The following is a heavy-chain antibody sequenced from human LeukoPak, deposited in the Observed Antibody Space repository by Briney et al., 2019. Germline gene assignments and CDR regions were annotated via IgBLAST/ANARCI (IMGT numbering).Heavy chain of an antibody. V-gene: IGHV4-30-4*08. CDR3: ARGSPEMHYDILTGYYNVLSRLDP. CDR1: GGSISSGDYY. Sequence: SETLSLTCTVSGGSISSGDYYWSWIRQPPGKGLEWIGYIYYSGSTYYNPSLKSRVTISVDTSKNQFSLKLSSVTAADTAVYYCARGSPEMHYDILTGYYNVLSRLDPWGQGTLVTVSS. D-gene: IGHD3-9*01. CDR2: IYYSGST. J-gene: IGHJ5*02.